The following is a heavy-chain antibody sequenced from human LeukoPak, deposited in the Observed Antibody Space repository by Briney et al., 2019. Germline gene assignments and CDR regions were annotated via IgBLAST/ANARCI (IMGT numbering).Heavy chain of an antibody. Sequence: ASVKASCKASGYTFTGYYMHWVRQAPGQGLEWMGWINPNSGGTNYAQKFQGRVTMTRDTSISTAYMELSRLRSDDTAVYYCAREIGSSWYENWFDPWGQGTLVTVSS. D-gene: IGHD6-13*01. CDR1: GYTFTGYY. CDR3: AREIGSSWYENWFDP. V-gene: IGHV1-2*02. CDR2: INPNSGGT. J-gene: IGHJ5*02.